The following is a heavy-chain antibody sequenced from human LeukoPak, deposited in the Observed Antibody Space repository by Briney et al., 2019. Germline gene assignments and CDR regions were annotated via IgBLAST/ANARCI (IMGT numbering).Heavy chain of an antibody. D-gene: IGHD3-10*01. CDR2: IKQDGSEK. CDR3: AREPGLGYAFDI. Sequence: PGGSLRLSCVVPGFPISNSWMTWVRQAPGKGLEWVANIKQDGSEKHYVDSVRGRFTISRDNVKDSLYLQMNSLRVEDTAVYYCAREPGLGYAFDIWGQGTMVSVSS. CDR1: GFPISNSW. J-gene: IGHJ3*02. V-gene: IGHV3-7*01.